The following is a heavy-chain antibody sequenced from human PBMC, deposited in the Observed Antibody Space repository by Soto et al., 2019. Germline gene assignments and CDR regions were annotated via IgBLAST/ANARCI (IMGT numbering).Heavy chain of an antibody. V-gene: IGHV1-18*01. D-gene: IGHD6-19*01. J-gene: IGHJ3*02. CDR2: ISAYNGNT. CDR1: GYTFTSYG. Sequence: ASVKVSCKASGYTFTSYGISWVRQAPGQGLEWMGWISAYNGNTNYAQKLQGRVTMTTDTSTSTAYMELGSLRSDDTAVYYCASQDSSGWYNDAFEIWGQGTMVTVSS. CDR3: ASQDSSGWYNDAFEI.